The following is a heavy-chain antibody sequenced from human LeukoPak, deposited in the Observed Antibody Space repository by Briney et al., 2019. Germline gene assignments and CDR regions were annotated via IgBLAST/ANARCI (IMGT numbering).Heavy chain of an antibody. CDR2: IGTASDT. Sequence: GGSLRLSCAASGFTFSSFDMHWVRQPTGQGLEWVSTIGTASDTYCPGSVEGRFTLSRDNAKNSLYLQMNSLTAGDTAVYYCARGPPRGKYYYMDVWGKGTTVTVSS. J-gene: IGHJ6*03. CDR1: GFTFSSFD. D-gene: IGHD1-1*01. CDR3: ARGPPRGKYYYMDV. V-gene: IGHV3-13*01.